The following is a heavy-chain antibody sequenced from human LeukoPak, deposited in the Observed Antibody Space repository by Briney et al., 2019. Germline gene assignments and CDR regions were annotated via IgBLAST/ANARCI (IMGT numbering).Heavy chain of an antibody. J-gene: IGHJ6*03. CDR1: GFTFSSYA. CDR3: AKALYSGYDSHYYYYMDV. D-gene: IGHD5-12*01. V-gene: IGHV3-23*01. Sequence: PGESLKISCAASGFTFSSYAMSWVRQAPGKGLEWVSAISGSGGSTYYADSVKGRFTISRDNSKSTLYLQMNSLRAEDTAVYYCAKALYSGYDSHYYYYMDVWGKGTTVTVSS. CDR2: ISGSGGST.